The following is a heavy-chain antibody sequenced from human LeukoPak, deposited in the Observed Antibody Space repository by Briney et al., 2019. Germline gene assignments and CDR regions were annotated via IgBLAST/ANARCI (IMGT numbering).Heavy chain of an antibody. CDR1: GFTFSSYV. CDR3: AKGAAAQGSFDY. D-gene: IGHD2-2*01. V-gene: IGHV3-30*18. CDR2: ISYDGSNK. J-gene: IGHJ4*02. Sequence: PGRSLRLSCAASGFTFSSYVIHWVRQAPGKGLDWVARISYDGSNKYYVDSVKGRFTISRDNSKNTVFLQMNSLRAEDTAVYYCAKGAAAQGSFDYWGQGTLVTVSS.